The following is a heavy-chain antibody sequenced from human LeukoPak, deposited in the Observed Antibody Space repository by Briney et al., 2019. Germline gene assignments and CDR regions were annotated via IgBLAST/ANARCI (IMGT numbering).Heavy chain of an antibody. V-gene: IGHV3-21*01. Sequence: GGSLRISCAASGFNFSPCAMTWVRQAPGKGLEWVSTITAGTTHIYYADSVKGRFTTSRDDAKTSLYLQLSSLRTEDTAVYYCARDGSGWSRDYWGQGPLVTVSS. D-gene: IGHD6-13*01. CDR3: ARDGSGWSRDY. J-gene: IGHJ4*02. CDR1: GFNFSPCA. CDR2: ITAGTTHI.